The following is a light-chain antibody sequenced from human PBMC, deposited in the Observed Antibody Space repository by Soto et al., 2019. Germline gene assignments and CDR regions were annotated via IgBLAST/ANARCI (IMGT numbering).Light chain of an antibody. J-gene: IGLJ3*02. V-gene: IGLV3-21*02. CDR2: DDD. CDR3: QAYDYSLTASV. Sequence: SYELTQPPSVSVAPGQTARITCGGNDIARKTVHWYQQKPGQAPVLVVYDDDERPSGIPERFSGSKSGTSASLAITGLQAEDEADYYCQAYDYSLTASVFGGGTKLTVL. CDR1: DIARKT.